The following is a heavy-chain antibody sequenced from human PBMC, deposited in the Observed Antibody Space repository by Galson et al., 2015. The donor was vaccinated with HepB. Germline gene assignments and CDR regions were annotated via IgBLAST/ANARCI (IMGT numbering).Heavy chain of an antibody. CDR1: GGSFSGYY. V-gene: IGHV4-34*01. CDR3: ARGHTHYGSGSAGGMDV. J-gene: IGHJ6*02. CDR2: INHSGST. D-gene: IGHD3-10*01. Sequence: SETLSLTCAVYGGSFSGYYWSWIRQPPGKGLEWIGEINHSGSTNYNPSLKSRVTISVDTSKNQFSLKLSSVTAADTAVYYCARGHTHYGSGSAGGMDVWGQGTTVTVSS.